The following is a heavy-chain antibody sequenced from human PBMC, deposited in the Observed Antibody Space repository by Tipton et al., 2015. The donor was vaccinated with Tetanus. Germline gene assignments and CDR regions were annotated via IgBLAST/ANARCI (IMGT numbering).Heavy chain of an antibody. J-gene: IGHJ4*02. D-gene: IGHD5-18*01. Sequence: TLSLTCTVSGGSVSSTGFFWGWIRQQPGRGLEWIGHVNNNGDTFYNQSLKSRLTISLDTAKNQFSLKLTSVTAADTAVYYCVRGRGLGAYSFGFEYWGQGAQVIVSS. CDR3: VRGRGLGAYSFGFEY. V-gene: IGHV4-31*03. CDR2: VNNNGDT. CDR1: GGSVSSTGFF.